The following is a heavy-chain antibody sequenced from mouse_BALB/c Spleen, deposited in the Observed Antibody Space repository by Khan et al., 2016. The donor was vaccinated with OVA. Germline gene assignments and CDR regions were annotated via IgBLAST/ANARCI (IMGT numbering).Heavy chain of an antibody. CDR3: AREEALYYFDY. CDR1: GYTFTTYW. CDR2: IYPGTNNT. Sequence: QVQLKQSGAELVRPGVSVKLSCKTSGYTFTTYWIHWLKQRSGQGLEWIARIYPGTNNTYYSEKLKDKATLTANKSSTTAYLQLSSLKSEDSADYVSAREEALYYFDYWGQGTTLTVSS. V-gene: IGHV1-76*01. J-gene: IGHJ2*01. D-gene: IGHD1-1*01.